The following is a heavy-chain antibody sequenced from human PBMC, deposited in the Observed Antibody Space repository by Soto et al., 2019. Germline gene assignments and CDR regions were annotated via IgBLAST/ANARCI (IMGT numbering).Heavy chain of an antibody. CDR3: AREMAGPDIVVVVAATLGDAFDI. J-gene: IGHJ3*02. D-gene: IGHD2-15*01. CDR1: GFTFSSYA. CDR2: ISYDGSNK. V-gene: IGHV3-30-3*01. Sequence: VQLVESGGGVVQPGRSLRLSCAASGFTFSSYAMHWVRQAPGKGLEWVAVISYDGSNKYYADSVKGRFTISRDNSKNTLYLQMNSLRAEDTAVYYCAREMAGPDIVVVVAATLGDAFDIWGQGTMVTVSS.